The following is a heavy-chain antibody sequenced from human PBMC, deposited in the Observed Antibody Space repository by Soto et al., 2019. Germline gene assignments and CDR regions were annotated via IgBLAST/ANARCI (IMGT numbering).Heavy chain of an antibody. J-gene: IGHJ4*02. D-gene: IGHD4-17*01. CDR2: MYHSGST. V-gene: IGHV4-30-2*01. CDR3: VVGVTTVTTYDY. CDR1: GGSLISGTSS. Sequence: LQLQESGSGLVKPSQTLSLTCAVSGGSLISGTSSWTWIRQPPGKGLEWIGYMYHSGSTYYNPSLTSRVSISADRSKNQFSLKLSSVTAADTAVYYCVVGVTTVTTYDYWGQGALVTVSS.